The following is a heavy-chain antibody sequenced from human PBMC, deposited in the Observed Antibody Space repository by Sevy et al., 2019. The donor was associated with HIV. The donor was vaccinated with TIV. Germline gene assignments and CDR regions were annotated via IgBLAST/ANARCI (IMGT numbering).Heavy chain of an antibody. CDR2: IIPIFGTA. V-gene: IGHV1-69*13. CDR1: GGTFSSYA. Sequence: ASVKVSCKASGGTFSSYAISWVRQAPGQGLEWMGGIIPIFGTANYAPKFQGRVTITAGQSTSTAYMELSSLRSEDTAVYYCAWDSSGYYSNWGQGTLVTVSS. CDR3: AWDSSGYYSN. J-gene: IGHJ4*02. D-gene: IGHD3-22*01.